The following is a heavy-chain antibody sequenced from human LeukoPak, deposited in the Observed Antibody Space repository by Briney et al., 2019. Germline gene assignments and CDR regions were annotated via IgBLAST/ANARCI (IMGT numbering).Heavy chain of an antibody. CDR2: IWYDGSNK. CDR1: GFTFSSYG. V-gene: IGHV3-33*06. D-gene: IGHD1-26*01. CDR3: AKDASGSYSFSYFDY. Sequence: PGRSLRLSCAASGFTFSSYGMHWVRQAPGKGLEWVAVIWYDGSNKYYADSVKGRFTISRDNSKNTLYLQMNSLRAEDTAVYYCAKDASGSYSFSYFDYWGQGTLVTVSS. J-gene: IGHJ4*02.